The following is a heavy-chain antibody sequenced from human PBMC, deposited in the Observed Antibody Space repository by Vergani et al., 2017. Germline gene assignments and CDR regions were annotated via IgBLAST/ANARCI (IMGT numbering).Heavy chain of an antibody. D-gene: IGHD3-10*01. CDR2: NYHSGST. Sequence: QVQLQESGPGLVKPSQTLSLTCTVSGGSISRGDYYCSLVRQPPGKGLELIGENYHSGSTNYNPSLKSRVTISVDKSKNQFSLKLSSVTAADTAVYYCARFITMHSWFDPWGQGTLVTVSS. V-gene: IGHV4-30-4*01. CDR3: ARFITMHSWFDP. J-gene: IGHJ5*02. CDR1: GGSISRGDYY.